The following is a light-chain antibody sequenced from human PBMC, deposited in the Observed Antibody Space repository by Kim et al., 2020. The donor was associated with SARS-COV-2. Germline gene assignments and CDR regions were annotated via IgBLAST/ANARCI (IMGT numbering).Light chain of an antibody. V-gene: IGLV4-60*03. CDR1: SGHSSYS. CDR3: ETWDNYIQF. Sequence: SASASLGSSVKLTCTLSSGHSSYSIAWHQQQPGKAPRFLMKVDGSGSYERGSGIPDRFSASSSGADRHLTISNLQSEDEAHYHCETWDNYIQFFGGGTQLTVL. J-gene: IGLJ2*01. CDR2: VDGSGSY.